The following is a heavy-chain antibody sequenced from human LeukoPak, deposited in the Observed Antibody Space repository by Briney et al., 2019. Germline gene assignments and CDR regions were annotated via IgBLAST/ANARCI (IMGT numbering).Heavy chain of an antibody. D-gene: IGHD6-13*01. CDR1: GYTFTSNY. J-gene: IGHJ4*02. Sequence: ASVKVSCKASGYTFTSNYIHWVRQAPGQGLEWMGMIYPRDGSTSYAQKFQGRVTMTRDTSTSTVYMELSSLRSGDTAVYYCARDMERIAAASFDYWGQGTLVTVSS. CDR3: ARDMERIAAASFDY. V-gene: IGHV1-46*01. CDR2: IYPRDGST.